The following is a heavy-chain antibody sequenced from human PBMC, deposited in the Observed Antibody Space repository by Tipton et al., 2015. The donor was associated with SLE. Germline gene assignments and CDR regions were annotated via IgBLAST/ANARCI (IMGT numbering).Heavy chain of an antibody. J-gene: IGHJ3*02. CDR2: IYYSGST. CDR1: GGSISSSSYY. Sequence: TLSLTCTVSGGSISSSSYYWGWLRQPPGKGLEWIGSIYYSGSTNNTPSLKSRVTISEDTSKNQFSLKLGSVTAADTAVYYCARCRVCGGDCYYAFDIWGKGTMVTVSS. D-gene: IGHD2-21*01. CDR3: ARCRVCGGDCYYAFDI. V-gene: IGHV4-39*07.